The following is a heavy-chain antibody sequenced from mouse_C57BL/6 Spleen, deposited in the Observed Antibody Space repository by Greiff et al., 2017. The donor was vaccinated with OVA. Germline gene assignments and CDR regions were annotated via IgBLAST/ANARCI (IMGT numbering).Heavy chain of an antibody. CDR2: IDPETGGT. V-gene: IGHV1-15*01. D-gene: IGHD2-2*01. Sequence: QVQLQQSGAELVRPGASVTLSCKASGYTFTDYEMHWVKQTPVHGLAWIGAIDPETGGTAYNQKFKGKAILTADKSSSTAYMELRSLTSDDSAVDYCTRRAMVTKTFAYWGQGTLVTVSA. CDR1: GYTFTDYE. CDR3: TRRAMVTKTFAY. J-gene: IGHJ3*01.